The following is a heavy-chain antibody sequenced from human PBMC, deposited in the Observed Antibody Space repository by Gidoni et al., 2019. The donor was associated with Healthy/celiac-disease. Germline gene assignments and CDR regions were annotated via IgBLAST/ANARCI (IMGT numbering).Heavy chain of an antibody. J-gene: IGHJ6*02. CDR1: GCSISRSSYY. CDR2: IYYSGST. Sequence: QLQLQESGPGLVKPSETLSLTCTVSGCSISRSSYYWGWIRHAPGKGLEWIGSIYYSGSTYYNPSLKSRVTISVDKSKNQFSLKLSSVTAADTAVYYCARRPYSSSSYYYYGMDVWGQGTTVTVSS. CDR3: ARRPYSSSSYYYYGMDV. V-gene: IGHV4-39*01. D-gene: IGHD6-6*01.